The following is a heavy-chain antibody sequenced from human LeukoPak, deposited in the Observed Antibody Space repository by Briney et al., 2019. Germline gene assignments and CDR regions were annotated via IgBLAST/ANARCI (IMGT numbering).Heavy chain of an antibody. D-gene: IGHD3-16*01. CDR2: ISDNGDST. J-gene: IGHJ6*02. V-gene: IGHV3-64*01. CDR1: GFTFSSYA. CDR3: AREGALLSYYYGMDV. Sequence: PGGSLRLSCAAFGFTFSSYAMHWVRQAPGKGLEYVSGISDNGDSTYYVSSVKGRFTISRGNSKNTLYLQMGSLRAEDMAVYYCAREGALLSYYYGMDVWGQGTTVTVSS.